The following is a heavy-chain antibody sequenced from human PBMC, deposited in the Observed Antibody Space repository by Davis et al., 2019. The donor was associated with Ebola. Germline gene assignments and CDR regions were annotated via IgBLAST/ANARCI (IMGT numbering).Heavy chain of an antibody. Sequence: PGGSLRLSCTASGFTFGDYAMSWVRQAPGKGLEWVGFIRSKAYGGTTEYAASVKGRFTISRDDSKSIAYLQMNSLKTEDTAVYYCTRDLNDFWSGYSVWFDPWGQGTLVTVSS. J-gene: IGHJ5*02. CDR3: TRDLNDFWSGYSVWFDP. CDR2: IRSKAYGGTT. CDR1: GFTFGDYA. D-gene: IGHD3-3*01. V-gene: IGHV3-49*04.